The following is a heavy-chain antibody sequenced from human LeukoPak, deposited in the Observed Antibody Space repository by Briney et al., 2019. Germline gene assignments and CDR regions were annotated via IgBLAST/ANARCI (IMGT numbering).Heavy chain of an antibody. CDR3: ARDLSCGSGKVIHAFDI. J-gene: IGHJ3*02. V-gene: IGHV1-69*04. CDR1: GGTFSSYA. D-gene: IGHD3-10*01. CDR2: IIPLLGIA. Sequence: SAKVFCKAYGGTFSSYAISWVRQAPGQGLEWMGRIIPLLGIANYAQKFEDRHTINADKSTSTAYMELSSLMCEDAAVYYCARDLSCGSGKVIHAFDIWGQGTMVTVSS.